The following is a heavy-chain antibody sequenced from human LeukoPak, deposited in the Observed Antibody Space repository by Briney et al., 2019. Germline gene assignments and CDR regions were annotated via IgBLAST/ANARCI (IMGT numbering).Heavy chain of an antibody. J-gene: IGHJ4*02. CDR3: TKRAPLGPSSRPFDY. CDR2: ISCNSGSI. D-gene: IGHD6-13*01. V-gene: IGHV3-9*01. Sequence: GRSLRLSCTASGFTFDDYAMHWVRQTPAKGLEYVSGISCNSGSIVYVDSVKDRFTISRDNAKNSLYLQMNSLSAEDTAFYYCTKRAPLGPSSRPFDYWGQGTLVTVSS. CDR1: GFTFDDYA.